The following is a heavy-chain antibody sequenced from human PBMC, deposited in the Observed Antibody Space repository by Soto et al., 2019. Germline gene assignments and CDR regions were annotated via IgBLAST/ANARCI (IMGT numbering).Heavy chain of an antibody. CDR2: TYYRSKWYN. J-gene: IGHJ4*02. D-gene: IGHD6-19*01. CDR3: AIVGDCSGVPEYFYD. V-gene: IGHV6-1*01. Sequence: SQTLSLTCAISGDSVSSNSAAWNWIRQSPSRGLEWLGRTYYRSKWYNDYAVSVKSRITINPDTSKNQFSLQLNSVTPEDTAVYYCAIVGDCSGVPEYFYDWGKGTLVTVSA. CDR1: GDSVSSNSAA.